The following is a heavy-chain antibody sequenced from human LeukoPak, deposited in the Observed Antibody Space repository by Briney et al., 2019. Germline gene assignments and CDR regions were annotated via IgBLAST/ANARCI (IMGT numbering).Heavy chain of an antibody. D-gene: IGHD6-13*01. Sequence: ASVKVSCKTSGYTFSTYDINWVRQVSGQGLEWMGWMNPNSGNTHYAQKFQGRVTITRNTSISTAYMELSSLRSEDTAVYFCARGQYSSSWYPFDTWGQGTLVTVSS. CDR3: ARGQYSSSWYPFDT. CDR1: GYTFSTYD. V-gene: IGHV1-8*03. J-gene: IGHJ5*02. CDR2: MNPNSGNT.